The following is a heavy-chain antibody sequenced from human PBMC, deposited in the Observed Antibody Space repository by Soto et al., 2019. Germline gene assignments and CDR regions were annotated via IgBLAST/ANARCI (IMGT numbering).Heavy chain of an antibody. J-gene: IGHJ5*02. D-gene: IGHD2-21*01. V-gene: IGHV4-39*01. CDR3: ARHWIAGSSIP. CDR1: GDSINSSSQY. Sequence: SETLSLTCSVSGDSINSSSQYWGWIRQPPGKGLEWIGSIHYSGTSYYNPSLKSRVTIFVDTSKNQLSLKLSSVTAADTAVYYCARHWIAGSSIPWGQGTLVTVSS. CDR2: IHYSGTS.